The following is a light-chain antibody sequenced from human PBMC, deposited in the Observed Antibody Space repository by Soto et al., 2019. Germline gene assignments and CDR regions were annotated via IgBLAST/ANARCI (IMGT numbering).Light chain of an antibody. CDR3: QQSYSTPPWT. CDR2: AAS. J-gene: IGKJ1*01. Sequence: DIQMTQSPSSLSASVGDRVTITCRASQSISSYLNWYQQKPGKAPKLLIYAASSLQSGVPSRFSGSGSGTDFTLTISSLQPDDFATYYCQQSYSTPPWTFGQWTKVEIK. CDR1: QSISSY. V-gene: IGKV1-39*01.